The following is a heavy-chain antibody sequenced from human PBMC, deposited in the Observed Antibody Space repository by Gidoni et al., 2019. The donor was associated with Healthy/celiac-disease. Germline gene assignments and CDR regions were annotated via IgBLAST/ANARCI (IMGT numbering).Heavy chain of an antibody. J-gene: IGHJ4*02. CDR1: AFTFSYYY. V-gene: IGHV3-11*01. CDR3: ARDTGVGYSGYDYVRYFDY. CDR2: IRSSGSTI. Sequence: QVQLVESGGGLVKPGGSLRLSGAASAFTFSYYYMHWIRQAPGKGLGVVSYIRSSGSTIYYADSVKGRFTISRDNAKNSLYLQMNSLRAEDTAVYYCARDTGVGYSGYDYVRYFDYWGQGTLVTVSS. D-gene: IGHD5-12*01.